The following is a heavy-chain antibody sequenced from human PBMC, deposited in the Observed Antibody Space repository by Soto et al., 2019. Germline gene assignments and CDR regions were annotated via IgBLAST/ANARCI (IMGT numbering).Heavy chain of an antibody. CDR3: ASYYYDSSGYYYGDFDY. CDR2: IIPIFGTA. V-gene: IGHV1-69*13. CDR1: GGTFSSYA. Sequence: SVKVSCKAPGGTFSSYAISWVRQAPGQGLEWMGGIIPIFGTANYAQKFQGRVTITADESTSTAYMELSSLRSEDTAVYYCASYYYDSSGYYYGDFDYWGQGTLVTVSS. D-gene: IGHD3-22*01. J-gene: IGHJ4*02.